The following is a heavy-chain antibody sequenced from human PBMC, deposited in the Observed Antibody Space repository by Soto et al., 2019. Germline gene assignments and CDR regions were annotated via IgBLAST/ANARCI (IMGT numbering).Heavy chain of an antibody. V-gene: IGHV4-31*03. CDR1: GGSISSGGYY. CDR2: IYYSGST. CDR3: ARRHVPIGSDWYFDL. J-gene: IGHJ2*01. D-gene: IGHD3-10*01. Sequence: QVQLQESGPGLVKPSQTLSLTCTVSGGSISSGGYYWSWIRQHPGKGLEWIGYIYYSGSTYYNPSLKSRVTISVDTSKNQFSLKLSSVTAADTAVYYCARRHVPIGSDWYFDLWGRGTLVTVSS.